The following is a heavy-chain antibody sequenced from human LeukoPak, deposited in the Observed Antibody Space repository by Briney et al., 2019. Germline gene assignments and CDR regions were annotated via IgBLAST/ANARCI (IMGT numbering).Heavy chain of an antibody. D-gene: IGHD4-17*01. Sequence: GGSLRLSCTASGFTFGDYAMSWFRQAPGKGLEWVGFVRSKAYGGTTEYAASVKGRFTISRDDYKSIAYLRMNSLKTEDPAVYYCTRAIYGDYDGGFDYWGQGTLVTVSP. CDR1: GFTFGDYA. CDR2: VRSKAYGGTT. J-gene: IGHJ4*02. V-gene: IGHV3-49*03. CDR3: TRAIYGDYDGGFDY.